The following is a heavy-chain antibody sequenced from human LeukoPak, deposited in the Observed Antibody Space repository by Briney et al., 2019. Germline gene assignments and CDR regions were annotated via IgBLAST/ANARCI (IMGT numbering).Heavy chain of an antibody. CDR2: ISGSGAST. Sequence: PGGSLRLSCAASGFTFNNYAMSWVRQAPGKGLEWVSAISGSGASTYYADSVKGRFTISRDNSKNTLYLQMNSLRAEDTAVYYCATNSALIAVANYYFDYWGQGTLVTVSS. V-gene: IGHV3-23*01. CDR1: GFTFNNYA. D-gene: IGHD6-19*01. CDR3: ATNSALIAVANYYFDY. J-gene: IGHJ4*02.